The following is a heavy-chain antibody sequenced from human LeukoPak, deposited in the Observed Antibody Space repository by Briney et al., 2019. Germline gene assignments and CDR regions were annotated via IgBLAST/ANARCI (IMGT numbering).Heavy chain of an antibody. Sequence: PSETLSLTCTVSGGSISSYYWSWIRQPPGKGLEWIGYIYYSGSTNYNPSLKSRVTISVDTSKNQFSLKLSSVTAADTAVYYCAREHGLGSWDYWGQGTLVNVSS. CDR3: AREHGLGSWDY. CDR1: GGSISSYY. J-gene: IGHJ4*02. D-gene: IGHD1-26*01. V-gene: IGHV4-59*01. CDR2: IYYSGST.